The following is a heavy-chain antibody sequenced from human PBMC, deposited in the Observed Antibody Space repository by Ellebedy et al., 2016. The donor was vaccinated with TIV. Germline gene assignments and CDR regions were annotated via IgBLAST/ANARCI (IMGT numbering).Heavy chain of an antibody. CDR3: ASSRYHYYLGNTIFVY. D-gene: IGHD3-10*01. CDR2: INGNAVST. CDR1: GFTFSSYA. Sequence: GESLKISCAASGFTFSSYAMSWVRQAPGQGLEWVSGINGNAVSTAYADSVKGRFTISRDNSKDTLFLQMNSRRAEDTAVYYCASSRYHYYLGNTIFVYWGQGTLVTVSS. V-gene: IGHV3-23*01. J-gene: IGHJ4*02.